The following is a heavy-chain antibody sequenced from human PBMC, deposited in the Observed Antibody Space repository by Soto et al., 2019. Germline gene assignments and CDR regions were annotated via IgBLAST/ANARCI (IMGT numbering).Heavy chain of an antibody. V-gene: IGHV4-31*03. D-gene: IGHD1-26*01. CDR3: ASSEYADDNWFDP. J-gene: IGHJ5*02. CDR2: IFYTGST. Sequence: SETLSLTCTVSGGSVNSAAFYWSWIRQYPGKGLEWIGSIFYTGSTHYNPSLRSRVTISVDTSKNQFSLKLTSVTAAGTAVYYCASSEYADDNWFDPWGQGTLVT. CDR1: GGSVNSAAFY.